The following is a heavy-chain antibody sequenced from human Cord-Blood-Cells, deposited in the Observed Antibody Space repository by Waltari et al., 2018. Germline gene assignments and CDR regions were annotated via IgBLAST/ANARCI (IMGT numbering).Heavy chain of an antibody. V-gene: IGHV2-26*01. CDR2: IFSNDEK. CDR3: ARINLGTRYFDY. Sequence: QVTLKESGPVLVKPTETLTLTCTVSGFSLSNARMGVSWIRQPPGTALEWLAHIFSNDEKSYSTSLKSRLTITKDTSKSQVVLTMTNMDPVDTATYYCARINLGTRYFDYWGQGTLVTVSS. D-gene: IGHD7-27*01. CDR1: GFSLSNARMG. J-gene: IGHJ4*02.